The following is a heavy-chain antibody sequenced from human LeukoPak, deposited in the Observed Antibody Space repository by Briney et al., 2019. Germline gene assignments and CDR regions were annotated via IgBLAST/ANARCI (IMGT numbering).Heavy chain of an antibody. V-gene: IGHV4-59*02. CDR3: ARGRPIDY. CDR1: GGSVSSYY. Sequence: PSETLSLTCTVFGGSVSSYYWNWIRQPPGKGLEWIGYIFYSGSTNYNPSLKSRVTISVDTSKNQFSLKLSSVTAADTAVYYCARGRPIDYWGQGTLVTVSS. CDR2: IFYSGST. J-gene: IGHJ4*02.